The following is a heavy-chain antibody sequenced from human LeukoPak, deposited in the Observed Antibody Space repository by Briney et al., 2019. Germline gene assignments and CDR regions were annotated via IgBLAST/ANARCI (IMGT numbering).Heavy chain of an antibody. CDR1: GGSISSSSYY. Sequence: SETLSLTCTVSGGSISSSSYYWGWIRQPPGKGLEWIGSIYYSGSTYYNPSLKSRVTISVDTSKNQFSLKLSSVTAADTAVYYCAREEGLTGHYPDWGQGTLVTVSS. V-gene: IGHV4-39*07. D-gene: IGHD3-9*01. CDR3: AREEGLTGHYPD. J-gene: IGHJ4*02. CDR2: IYYSGST.